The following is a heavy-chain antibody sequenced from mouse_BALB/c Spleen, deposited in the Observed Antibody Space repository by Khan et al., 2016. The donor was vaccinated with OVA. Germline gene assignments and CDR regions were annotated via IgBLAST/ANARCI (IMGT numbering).Heavy chain of an antibody. V-gene: IGHV2-2*02. CDR1: GFSLDNYS. CDR2: IWSAGSK. Sequence: QVQLKQSGPGLVQPSQSLSITCTVSGFSLDNYSVHWIRQSPGKGLEWLGVIWSAGSKDYNAAFISRLTITKDNSRSQAFFKVINLQPNATALYYCARRVYDYGRGALFAYWGQGTLVTVSA. CDR3: ARRVYDYGRGALFAY. J-gene: IGHJ3*01. D-gene: IGHD2-4*01.